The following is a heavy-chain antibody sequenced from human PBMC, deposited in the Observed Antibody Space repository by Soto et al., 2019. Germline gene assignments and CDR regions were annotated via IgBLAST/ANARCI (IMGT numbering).Heavy chain of an antibody. V-gene: IGHV1-2*02. J-gene: IGHJ5*02. CDR1: GYTFTGYY. D-gene: IGHD3-10*01. Sequence: GAXVKVSCKASGYTFTGYYLHWVRQAPGQGLEWMGWVNPISGDTNYAQKFQDRVIMTRDRSITTVHMELSRLRSDDTAVYYCAREEGFRITMDRGRWFDPWGQGTLVTVSS. CDR2: VNPISGDT. CDR3: AREEGFRITMDRGRWFDP.